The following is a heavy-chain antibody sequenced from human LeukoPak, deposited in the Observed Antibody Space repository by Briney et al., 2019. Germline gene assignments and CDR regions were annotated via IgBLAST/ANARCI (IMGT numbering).Heavy chain of an antibody. D-gene: IGHD6-19*01. CDR3: ARARQWLPTGGFDY. J-gene: IGHJ4*02. Sequence: WASVKVSCKASGYTFTSYGISWVRQAPGQGLEWMGWISAYNGNTNYAQKLQGRVTMTTDASTSTAYMELRSLRSDDTAVYYCARARQWLPTGGFDYWGQGTLVTVSS. CDR2: ISAYNGNT. V-gene: IGHV1-18*01. CDR1: GYTFTSYG.